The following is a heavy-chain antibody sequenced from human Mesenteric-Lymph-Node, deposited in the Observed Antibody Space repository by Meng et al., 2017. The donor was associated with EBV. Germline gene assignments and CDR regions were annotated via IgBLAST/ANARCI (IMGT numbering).Heavy chain of an antibody. CDR2: IYRTGST. J-gene: IGHJ4*02. CDR1: GGAVSSGSYY. Sequence: QVQLQEAGPGLVKPPGTLSLTCSVSGGAVSSGSYYWSWIRQPPGKGLEWIGYIYRTGSTDYNPSLNSRVSISIDTSKNQFSLRLTSVTAADTAVYYCARDSGITVTNSFDYWGQGALVTVSS. CDR3: ARDSGITVTNSFDY. D-gene: IGHD1-20*01. V-gene: IGHV4-61*01.